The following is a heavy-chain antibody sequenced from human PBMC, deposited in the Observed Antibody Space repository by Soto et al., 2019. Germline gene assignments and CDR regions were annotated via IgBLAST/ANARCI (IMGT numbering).Heavy chain of an antibody. J-gene: IGHJ6*02. V-gene: IGHV5-51*01. CDR2: IYPGDSDT. Sequence: EVQLVQSGAEVKKPGESLKISCKGFGSSFTSYWIGWVRQMPGKGLEWMGIIYPGDSDTRYSPSFQGQVTISADKSSSTADLQWSSLKASDTAMYYCARTSAAGKYYYGMDVWGQGTTVTVSS. CDR1: GSSFTSYW. CDR3: ARTSAAGKYYYGMDV. D-gene: IGHD6-13*01.